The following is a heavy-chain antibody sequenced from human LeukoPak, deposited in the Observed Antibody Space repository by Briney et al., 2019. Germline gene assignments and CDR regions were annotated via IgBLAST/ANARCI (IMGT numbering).Heavy chain of an antibody. CDR3: AKGDYGDYGGDAFDI. J-gene: IGHJ3*02. CDR1: GFTFSGYS. D-gene: IGHD4-17*01. Sequence: GGSLRLSCAASGFTFSGYSMSWVRQAPGKGLEWVAGLGRTGEYKYYADSVKGRFTISRDNSKNTLYLQMNSLRAEDTAVYYCAKGDYGDYGGDAFDIWGQGTMVTVSS. CDR2: LGRTGEYK. V-gene: IGHV3-23*01.